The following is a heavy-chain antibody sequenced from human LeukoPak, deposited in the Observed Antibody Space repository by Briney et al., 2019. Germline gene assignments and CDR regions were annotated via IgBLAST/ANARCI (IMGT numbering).Heavy chain of an antibody. CDR3: ARYCSVGSCYSDAFDI. V-gene: IGHV4-59*12. CDR1: GGSISSYY. CDR2: IYYSGST. J-gene: IGHJ3*02. Sequence: SETLSLTCTVSGGSISSYYWSWIRQPPGKGLEWIGYIYYSGSTYYNPSLKSRVTISVDTSKNQFSLKLSSVTAADTAVYYCARYCSVGSCYSDAFDIWGQGTMVTVSS. D-gene: IGHD2-15*01.